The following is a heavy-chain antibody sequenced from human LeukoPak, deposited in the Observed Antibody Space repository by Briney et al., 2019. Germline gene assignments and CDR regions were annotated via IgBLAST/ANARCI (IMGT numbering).Heavy chain of an antibody. CDR1: GGSITSYY. D-gene: IGHD4-23*01. J-gene: IGHJ4*02. CDR2: IYYSGAT. Sequence: PSQTLSLTCTVSGGSITSYYWSWIRQSPGKGLEWIGYIYYSGATNYNPSVKSRVTISVDTSKNQFSLKVRSVTAADTAVYYCARDRYGGNSGEFDYWGLGTLVTVSS. V-gene: IGHV4-59*01. CDR3: ARDRYGGNSGEFDY.